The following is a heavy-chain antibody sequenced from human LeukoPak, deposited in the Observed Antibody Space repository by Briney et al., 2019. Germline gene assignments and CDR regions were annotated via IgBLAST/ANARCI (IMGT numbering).Heavy chain of an antibody. CDR1: GGSISSYY. CDR3: ERLNWYYYDSSGRFDP. J-gene: IGHJ5*02. D-gene: IGHD3-22*01. V-gene: IGHV4-59*08. Sequence: SETLSLTCTVSGGSISSYYWRWIRQPPGKGLEWIGYIYYSGSTNYNPSLKSRVTISVDTSKNQFSLKLSSVTAADTAVYYCERLNWYYYDSSGRFDPWGQGTLVTVSS. CDR2: IYYSGST.